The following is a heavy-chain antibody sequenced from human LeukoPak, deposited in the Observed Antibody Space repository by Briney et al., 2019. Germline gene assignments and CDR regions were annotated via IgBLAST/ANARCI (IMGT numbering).Heavy chain of an antibody. D-gene: IGHD6-19*01. CDR1: GFTFSSYA. V-gene: IGHV3-23*01. CDR3: TKARYSNAWDYSDY. J-gene: IGHJ4*02. Sequence: PGGSLGLSCVASGFTFSSYAMNWVRQAPGKGLEWVSGISSSGSASYYADSVKGRFTISRDNSRNTLYLQMNNLSADDAAVYYCTKARYSNAWDYSDYWGQGTLVTVSS. CDR2: ISSSGSAS.